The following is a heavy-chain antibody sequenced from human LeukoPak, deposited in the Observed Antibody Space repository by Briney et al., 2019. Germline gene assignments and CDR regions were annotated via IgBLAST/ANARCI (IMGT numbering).Heavy chain of an antibody. J-gene: IGHJ6*03. CDR1: GFTFSSYT. V-gene: IGHV3-21*01. Sequence: GGSLRLSCAASGFTFSSYTMNWVRQAPGKGLEWVSSITSSSYIYYADSLKGRFTISRDNAKNSLYLQMNSLRAEDTAVYYCARDADFYGNYDILTGDYSAYYYYYMDVWGKGTTVAVSS. CDR3: ARDADFYGNYDILTGDYSAYYYYYMDV. CDR2: ITSSSYI. D-gene: IGHD3-9*01.